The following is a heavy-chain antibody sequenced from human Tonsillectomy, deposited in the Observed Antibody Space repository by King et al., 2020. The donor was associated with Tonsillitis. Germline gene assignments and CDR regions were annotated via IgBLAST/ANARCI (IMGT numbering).Heavy chain of an antibody. CDR1: GGTFSSYG. Sequence: QLVQSGAEVKKPGSSVKVSCKASGGTFSSYGISWVRQAPGQGLEWMVGIIPLFGRANYAQKFKGRVTITADKSTSTAYMELSSLRSEDTAVYYCATGYCSSTSCYRIDYWGQGTLVTVSS. CDR2: IIPLFGRA. CDR3: ATGYCSSTSCYRIDY. D-gene: IGHD2-2*02. V-gene: IGHV1-69*06. J-gene: IGHJ4*02.